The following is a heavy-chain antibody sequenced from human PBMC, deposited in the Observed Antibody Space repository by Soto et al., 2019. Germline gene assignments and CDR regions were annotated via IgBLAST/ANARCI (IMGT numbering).Heavy chain of an antibody. CDR2: IYPGYSDI. Sequence: PGESLKISCQGSGYSFADSWIGWVRQVPGRGLEWVGIIYPGYSDIRYRPSFQGRVTISADKSVNTAYLQWSSLRASDTAIYYCARPPGSGTLFANCGQGTPVTVSS. CDR1: GYSFADSW. D-gene: IGHD2-15*01. V-gene: IGHV5-51*01. CDR3: ARPPGSGTLFAN. J-gene: IGHJ4*02.